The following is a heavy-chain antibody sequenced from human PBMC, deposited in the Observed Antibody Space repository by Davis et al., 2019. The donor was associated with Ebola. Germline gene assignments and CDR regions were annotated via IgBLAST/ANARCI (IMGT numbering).Heavy chain of an antibody. CDR1: GGSFSGYY. V-gene: IGHV4-34*01. D-gene: IGHD6-19*01. Sequence: SETLSLTCAVYGGSFSGYYWTWIRQSPGKGLEWIGEINHSGITNYNPSLKSRVTISVDTSKNQFSLKLSSLTAADTAVYYCAREGGGWYHRLDYWGQGTPVTVSS. CDR3: AREGGGWYHRLDY. CDR2: INHSGIT. J-gene: IGHJ4*02.